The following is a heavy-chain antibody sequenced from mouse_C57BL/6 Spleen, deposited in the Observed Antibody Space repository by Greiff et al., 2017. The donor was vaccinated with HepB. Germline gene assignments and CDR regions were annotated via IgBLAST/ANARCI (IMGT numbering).Heavy chain of an antibody. V-gene: IGHV1-9*01. J-gene: IGHJ4*01. CDR2: ILPGSGST. CDR1: GYTFTGYW. CDR3: ARRGGLPSYYYAMDY. Sequence: QVQLQQSGAELMKPGASVKLSCTATGYTFTGYWIEWVKQRPGHGLEWIGEILPGSGSTNYNEKFKGKATLTADTSSNTAYMQLSSLTTEDSAIYYCARRGGLPSYYYAMDYWGQGTSVTVSS. D-gene: IGHD2-2*01.